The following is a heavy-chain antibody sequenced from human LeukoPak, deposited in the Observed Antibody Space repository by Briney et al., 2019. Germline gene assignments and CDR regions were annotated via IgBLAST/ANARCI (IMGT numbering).Heavy chain of an antibody. CDR2: IYTSGST. V-gene: IGHV4-61*02. CDR3: AGESSGSYYSYYFDY. CDR1: GGSISSGSYY. D-gene: IGHD3-10*01. J-gene: IGHJ4*02. Sequence: KPSETLSLTCTVSGGSISSGSYYWCWIRQPPGKGLEWIGRIYTSGSTNYNPSLKSRVTISVDTSKNQFSLKLSSVTAADTAGYYCAGESSGSYYSYYFDYWGQGTLVTVSS.